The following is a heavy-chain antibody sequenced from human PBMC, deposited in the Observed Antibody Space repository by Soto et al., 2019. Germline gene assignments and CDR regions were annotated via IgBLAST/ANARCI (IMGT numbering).Heavy chain of an antibody. CDR2: ISAYNGNT. CDR3: AREHAGGYTGLFDP. Sequence: QVQLVQSGAEVKKPGASVKVSCKTSGYTFSSYGISWVRQAPGQGLEWMGWISAYNGNTNYAEKLQGRVTMTTDTSPSTAYMELRSLRSDDTAVYYCAREHAGGYTGLFDPWGQGTLVTVSS. J-gene: IGHJ5*02. CDR1: GYTFSSYG. V-gene: IGHV1-18*01. D-gene: IGHD5-12*01.